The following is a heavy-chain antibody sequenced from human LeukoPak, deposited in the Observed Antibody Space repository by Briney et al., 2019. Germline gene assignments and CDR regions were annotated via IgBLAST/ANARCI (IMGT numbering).Heavy chain of an antibody. CDR3: ARDLLGYYGSGKSY. CDR2: IRYDGSNK. J-gene: IGHJ4*02. V-gene: IGHV3-30*02. CDR1: GFTFSSYG. Sequence: GGSLRLSCAASGFTFSSYGMHWVRQAPGKGLEWVAFIRYDGSNKYYADSVKGRFTTSRDNSKNTLHLQMNSLRAEDTAVYYCARDLLGYYGSGKSYWGQGTLVTVSS. D-gene: IGHD3-10*01.